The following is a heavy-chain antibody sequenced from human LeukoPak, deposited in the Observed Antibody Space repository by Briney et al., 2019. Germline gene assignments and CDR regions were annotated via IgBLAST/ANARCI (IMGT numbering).Heavy chain of an antibody. D-gene: IGHD3-22*01. J-gene: IGHJ4*02. V-gene: IGHV3-33*08. Sequence: GGSLRLSCAASGFTFSSYGMHWVRQAPGKGLEWVAVIWYDGTNKYYADSVKGRFTISRDNSNDILYLQMNSLRPEDTAVYYCARGRTTMIVDGWGSFDYWGRGSLVTVTS. CDR1: GFTFSSYG. CDR2: IWYDGTNK. CDR3: ARGRTTMIVDGWGSFDY.